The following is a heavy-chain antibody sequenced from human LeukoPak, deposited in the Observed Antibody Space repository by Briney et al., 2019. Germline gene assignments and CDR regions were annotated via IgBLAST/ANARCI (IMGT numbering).Heavy chain of an antibody. CDR1: GGSISSGDYY. V-gene: IGHV4-30-4*02. J-gene: IGHJ4*02. D-gene: IGHD3-22*01. CDR2: IYYSGST. CDR3: ARVGNYDSSGYHPYYFDY. Sequence: KPSETLSLTCTVSGGSISSGDYYLSWIRLPPGKGLEWIGYIYYSGSTYYNPSLKSRVTISVDTSKNQFSLKLSSVTAADTAVYYCARVGNYDSSGYHPYYFDYWGQGTLVTVSS.